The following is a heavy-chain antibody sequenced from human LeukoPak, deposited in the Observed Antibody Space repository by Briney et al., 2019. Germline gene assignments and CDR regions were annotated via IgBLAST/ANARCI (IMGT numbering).Heavy chain of an antibody. V-gene: IGHV3-23*01. CDR2: ISGSGDNT. CDR3: ARDLSVDSGSYGMDV. J-gene: IGHJ6*02. D-gene: IGHD3/OR15-3a*01. Sequence: GGSLRLSCAASGFTFSSYAMSWVRQVPGKGLEWVSVISGSGDNTYYADSVKGRFTISRDNSKNTLYLQMNSLRAEDTAVYYCARDLSVDSGSYGMDVWGQGTTVTVSS. CDR1: GFTFSSYA.